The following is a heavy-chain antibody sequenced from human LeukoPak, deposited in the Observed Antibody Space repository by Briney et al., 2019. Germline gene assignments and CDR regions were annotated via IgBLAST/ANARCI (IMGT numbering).Heavy chain of an antibody. D-gene: IGHD2-2*01. Sequence: ASVKVSCKASGYTFTSYYMHWVRQAPGQGLEWMGIVNPSGGSTSYAQKFQGRVTMTRDTSTSTVYMELSSLRSEDTAVYYCASSGPICSSTSCYAYWGQGTLVTVSS. CDR1: GYTFTSYY. CDR3: ASSGPICSSTSCYAY. V-gene: IGHV1-46*01. J-gene: IGHJ4*02. CDR2: VNPSGGST.